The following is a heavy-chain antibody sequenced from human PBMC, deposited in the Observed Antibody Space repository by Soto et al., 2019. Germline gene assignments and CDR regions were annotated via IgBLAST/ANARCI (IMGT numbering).Heavy chain of an antibody. CDR2: INPSGGST. V-gene: IGHV1-46*01. D-gene: IGHD2-2*02. Sequence: GASVKVSCKASGYTFTSYYMHCVRRAPGQGLEWMGIINPSGGSTSYAQKFQGRVTMTRDTSTSTVYMELSSLRSEDTAVYYCAREGVVPAAIWDYWGQGTLVTVSS. CDR1: GYTFTSYY. CDR3: AREGVVPAAIWDY. J-gene: IGHJ4*02.